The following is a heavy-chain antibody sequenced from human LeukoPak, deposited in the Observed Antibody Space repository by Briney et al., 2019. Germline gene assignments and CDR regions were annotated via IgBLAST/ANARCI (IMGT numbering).Heavy chain of an antibody. CDR3: ARGPHRRTYDRDNWFDP. CDR2: INPSGDNT. V-gene: IGHV1-46*01. CDR1: GYTFTSYY. D-gene: IGHD3-3*01. J-gene: IGHJ5*02. Sequence: RASVKVSRKASGYTFTSYYMYWVRQAPGQGLEWMGIINPSGDNTNYAQKFQGRVTMTRDMSTTTVYMELSSLRSEDTAVYYCARGPHRRTYDRDNWFDPWGQGTLVTVSS.